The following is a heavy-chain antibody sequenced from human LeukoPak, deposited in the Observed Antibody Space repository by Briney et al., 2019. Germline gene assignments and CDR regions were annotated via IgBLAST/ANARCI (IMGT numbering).Heavy chain of an antibody. Sequence: GGSLRLSCAASGFTFSDYWMHWVRQAPGKGLEWGARIYSDVSRIKYADSVKGRFTISRDNAKNTLYLQMNALRVEDTAVYYCATSPVISRDWGQGTLVTVSS. V-gene: IGHV3-74*03. CDR3: ATSPVISRD. CDR1: GFTFSDYW. D-gene: IGHD2-21*01. J-gene: IGHJ4*02. CDR2: IYSDVSRI.